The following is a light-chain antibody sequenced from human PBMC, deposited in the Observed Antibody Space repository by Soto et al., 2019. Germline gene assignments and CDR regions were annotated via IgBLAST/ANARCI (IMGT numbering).Light chain of an antibody. CDR3: QQYDNSFT. J-gene: IGKJ4*01. V-gene: IGKV3-20*01. CDR1: QSVSSY. CDR2: GAS. Sequence: EIVLTQSPATLSFSPGERATLSCRASQSVSSYLAWYQQKPGQAPRLLISGASNRAAGIPDRFSGSGSGTDFTLTISRLEPEDFAVYYCQQYDNSFTFGGGTKVDI.